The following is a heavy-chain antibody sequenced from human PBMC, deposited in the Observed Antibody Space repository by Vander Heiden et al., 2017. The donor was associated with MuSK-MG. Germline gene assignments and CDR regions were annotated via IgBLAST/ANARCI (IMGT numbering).Heavy chain of an antibody. J-gene: IGHJ6*02. CDR2: IYYSGST. D-gene: IGHD5-12*01. CDR3: ARVVATEPYYYYGMDV. V-gene: IGHV4-59*01. Sequence: QVQLQESGPGLVKPSATLSPTRTLSGGSTSRYYWSWIRQPPGKGLEWIGYIYYSGSTNYNPSLKSRVTISVDTSKNQFTLRLSSVTAADTAVYYCARVVATEPYYYYGMDVWGQGTTVTVSS. CDR1: GGSTSRYY.